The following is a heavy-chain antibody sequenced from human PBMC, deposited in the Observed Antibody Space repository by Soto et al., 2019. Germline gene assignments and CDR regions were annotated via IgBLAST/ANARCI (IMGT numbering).Heavy chain of an antibody. V-gene: IGHV3-15*01. J-gene: IGHJ6*02. CDR2: IKSKTDGGTT. CDR1: GFTFSNAW. Sequence: KPWGSLRLSCSASGFTFSNAWMSWCRQAPGKGLEWVGRIKSKTDGGTTDYAAPVKGRFTTSRDDSKNTLYLQMNSLKTEDTAVYYCTTTFYYYYGMDVWGQGTTVTVSS. CDR3: TTTFYYYYGMDV.